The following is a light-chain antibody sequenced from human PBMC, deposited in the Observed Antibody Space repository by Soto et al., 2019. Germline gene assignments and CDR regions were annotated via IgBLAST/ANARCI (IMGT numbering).Light chain of an antibody. V-gene: IGKV3-11*01. CDR2: DAF. CDR1: QSVSTY. J-gene: IGKJ4*01. Sequence: EIVLTQSPVTLSLSPGERATLSCRASQSVSTYLAWYQQKPGQAPRLLIYDAFKRATGIPARFSGSGSGTDFTLTISSLEPEDFAVYYCQQRSNWPSTFGGGTK. CDR3: QQRSNWPST.